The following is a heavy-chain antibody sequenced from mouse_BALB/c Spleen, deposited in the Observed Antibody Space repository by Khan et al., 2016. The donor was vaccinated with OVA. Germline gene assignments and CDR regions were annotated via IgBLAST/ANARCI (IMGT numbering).Heavy chain of an antibody. V-gene: IGHV1S135*01. CDR1: GYSFSTYY. D-gene: IGHD1-1*01. Sequence: VQLKQSGPELMKPGASVKISCKASGYSFSTYYIHWVTRSHGKTLEWIGYIDPFNGGTTYNQKFKGTATLTVDKSSSTAYMHLTSLTSEDSAVYYCARHGSTSWFAYWGQGTLVTVSA. J-gene: IGHJ3*01. CDR3: ARHGSTSWFAY. CDR2: IDPFNGGT.